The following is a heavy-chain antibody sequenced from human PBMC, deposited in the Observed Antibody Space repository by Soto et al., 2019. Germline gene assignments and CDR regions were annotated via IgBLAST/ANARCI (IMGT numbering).Heavy chain of an antibody. J-gene: IGHJ4*02. CDR2: ISSGGGNI. Sequence: EVQLVESGGVLVQPGESLRLSCAASGFPFSSYEMNWVRQAPGKGLECVAYISSGGGNIYYAESVKGRFTISRDNAKNSVDLQMNSLRAEDTAVYYCARDRWLRYSGYDWHFDYWGQGTLVTVSS. D-gene: IGHD5-12*01. CDR1: GFPFSSYE. V-gene: IGHV3-48*03. CDR3: ARDRWLRYSGYDWHFDY.